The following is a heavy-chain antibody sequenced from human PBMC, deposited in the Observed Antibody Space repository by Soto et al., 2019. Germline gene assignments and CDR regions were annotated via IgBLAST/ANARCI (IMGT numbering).Heavy chain of an antibody. CDR2: IYHSGST. CDR3: ARESISASGRFDY. Sequence: QVQLQESGPGLVKPSQTLSLTCTVSGDSVTSGGYYWTWIRQHPGKGLEWIGYIYHSGSTYYNPSHKSRVNISVDTSKNQFSLRLTSVTAADTAVYYCARESISASGRFDYWGQGTLATVSS. D-gene: IGHD6-13*01. V-gene: IGHV4-31*03. CDR1: GDSVTSGGYY. J-gene: IGHJ4*02.